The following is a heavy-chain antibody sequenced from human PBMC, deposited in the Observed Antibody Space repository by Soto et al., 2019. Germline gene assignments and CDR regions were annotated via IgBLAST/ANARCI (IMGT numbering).Heavy chain of an antibody. D-gene: IGHD2-15*01. CDR3: AKDGGYSGGISGMDV. CDR2: ISYDGSNK. J-gene: IGHJ6*02. CDR1: GFTFSSYG. Sequence: QVQLVESGGGVVQPGRSLRLSCAASGFTFSSYGMHWVRQAPGKGLEWVAVISYDGSNKYYADSVKGRFTISRDNSKNTLYLQMNSLRAGDTAVYYCAKDGGYSGGISGMDVWGQGTTVTVSS. V-gene: IGHV3-30*18.